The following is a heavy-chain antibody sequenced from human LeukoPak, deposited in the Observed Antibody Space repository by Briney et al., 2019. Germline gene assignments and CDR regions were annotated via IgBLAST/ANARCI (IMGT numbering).Heavy chain of an antibody. J-gene: IGHJ4*02. CDR3: AKSPTRTVAGDLDY. CDR2: ISGSGGST. D-gene: IGHD6-19*01. CDR1: GFTFSSYA. V-gene: IGHV3-23*01. Sequence: GGSLRLSCAASGFTFSSYAMSWVRQAPGKGRDWGSAISGSGGSTYYADSVKGRFTISRDNSKNTLYLQMNSLRAEDTAVYYCAKSPTRTVAGDLDYWGQGTLVTVSS.